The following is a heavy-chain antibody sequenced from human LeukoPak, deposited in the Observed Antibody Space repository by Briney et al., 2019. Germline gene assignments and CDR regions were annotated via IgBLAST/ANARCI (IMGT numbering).Heavy chain of an antibody. V-gene: IGHV1-8*01. CDR1: GYTFTSYD. D-gene: IGHD3-9*01. CDR2: MNPNSGNT. CDR3: AREDDILTGCIDY. Sequence: GASVKVSCKASGYTFTSYDINWVRQATGQGLEWMGWMNPNSGNTGYAQKFQGRVTMTRDTSISTAYMELSRLRSGDTAVYYCAREDDILTGCIDYWGQGTLVTVSS. J-gene: IGHJ4*02.